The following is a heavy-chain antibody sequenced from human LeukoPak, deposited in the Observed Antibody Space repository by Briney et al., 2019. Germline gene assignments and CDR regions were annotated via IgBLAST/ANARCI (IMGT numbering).Heavy chain of an antibody. V-gene: IGHV3-53*01. Sequence: GGSLRLSCAASGFTVSSNYMSWVRQAPGKGLEWVSVIYSGGSTYYADSVKGRFTISRDNSKNTLYLQMNSLRAEDTAMYYCARLGAYYYYGMDVWGQGTTVTVSS. CDR1: GFTVSSNY. J-gene: IGHJ6*02. CDR2: IYSGGST. D-gene: IGHD1-26*01. CDR3: ARLGAYYYYGMDV.